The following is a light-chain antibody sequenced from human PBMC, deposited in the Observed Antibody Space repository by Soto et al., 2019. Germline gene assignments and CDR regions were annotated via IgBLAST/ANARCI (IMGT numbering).Light chain of an antibody. V-gene: IGKV3-11*01. CDR1: RSVSTF. J-gene: IGKJ5*01. CDR3: QKRSGWSSIT. CDR2: DAS. Sequence: EIVLTQSPATLSLSPGERATLSCRASRSVSTFLAWYQQKPGQAPRLLIHDASNRATGIPARFSGSGSGTDFTLTIRSIEPEDFEVYYCQKRSGWSSITFGQGTRMEIK.